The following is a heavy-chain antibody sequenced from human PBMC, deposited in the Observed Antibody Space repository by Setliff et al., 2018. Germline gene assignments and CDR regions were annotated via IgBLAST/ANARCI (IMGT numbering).Heavy chain of an antibody. Sequence: SVKVSCKASGYTFNNYGISWVRQAPGQGLEWMGGIIPLFGTTNYAQEFQGRVTITTDESTNTAYMELSSLRSEDTAMYYCAREKVVVVSATSYHYYMDVWGKGTTVTVSS. V-gene: IGHV1-69*05. D-gene: IGHD2-15*01. CDR2: IIPLFGTT. J-gene: IGHJ6*03. CDR3: AREKVVVVSATSYHYYMDV. CDR1: GYTFNNYG.